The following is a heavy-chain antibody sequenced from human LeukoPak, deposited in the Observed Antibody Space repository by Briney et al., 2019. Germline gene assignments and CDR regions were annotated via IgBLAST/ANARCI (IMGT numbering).Heavy chain of an antibody. CDR2: IYYSGST. Sequence: SETLSLTCTVSGGSISSYYWSWIRQPPGKGLEWIGYIYYSGSTNYNPSLKSRATISVDTSKNQFSLKLSSVTAADTAVYYCARGEYYYDSSGYTNWFDPWGQGTLVTVSS. CDR3: ARGEYYYDSSGYTNWFDP. D-gene: IGHD3-22*01. J-gene: IGHJ5*02. CDR1: GGSISSYY. V-gene: IGHV4-59*01.